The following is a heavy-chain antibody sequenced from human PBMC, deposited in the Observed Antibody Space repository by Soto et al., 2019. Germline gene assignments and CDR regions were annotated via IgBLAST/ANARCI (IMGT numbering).Heavy chain of an antibody. J-gene: IGHJ6*02. Sequence: GGCGRGDCGASEFAVSSYGVDWVGRRRGRGLEWVAPISFDGTTEYYADSVKGRCIISRDNSRSMVYLQLDSLRPDDTAIYYCARPIPRWSYHYGMDVWGQGT. V-gene: IGHV3-30*03. CDR2: ISFDGTTE. CDR3: ARPIPRWSYHYGMDV. CDR1: EFAVSSYG. D-gene: IGHD2-15*01.